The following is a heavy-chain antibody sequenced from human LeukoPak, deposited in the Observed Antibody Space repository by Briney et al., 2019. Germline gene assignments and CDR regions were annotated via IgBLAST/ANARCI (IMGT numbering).Heavy chain of an antibody. J-gene: IGHJ4*02. V-gene: IGHV4-61*05. CDR3: ARADMVRGIIIVDY. D-gene: IGHD3-10*01. Sequence: SETLSLTCTVSGGSISSSSNYWAWIRLPPGKGLEWIGYIYYSGTTNYNPSLKSRVTISVDTSKNQFSLKLSSVTAADTAVYYCARADMVRGIIIVDYWGQGTLVTVSS. CDR1: GGSISSSSNY. CDR2: IYYSGTT.